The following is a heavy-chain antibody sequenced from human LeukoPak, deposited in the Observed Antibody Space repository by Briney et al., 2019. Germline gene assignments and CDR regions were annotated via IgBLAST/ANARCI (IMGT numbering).Heavy chain of an antibody. D-gene: IGHD1-14*01. J-gene: IGHJ4*02. Sequence: GGSLRLSCAASGFTFSSYWMHWVRQVPGKGLEWVSIIYSSDATYYADSVKGRFTVSRDKAKNTLYLQMNSLRADDTAVYYCARETPGSRVFDSWGQGTLVTVSS. CDR1: GFTFSSYW. CDR3: ARETPGSRVFDS. V-gene: IGHV3-66*01. CDR2: IYSSDAT.